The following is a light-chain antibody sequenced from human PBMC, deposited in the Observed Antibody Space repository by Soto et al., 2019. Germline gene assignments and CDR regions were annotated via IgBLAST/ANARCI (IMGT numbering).Light chain of an antibody. CDR1: QSISRW. CDR2: DAS. CDR3: QQYNNYLTWT. J-gene: IGKJ1*01. Sequence: DLQMTQSPSTLSASVGDRVTITCRASQSISRWLAWYQQRPGKAPKILIFDASILMSGVPSRFSGRGSGTEFTLTISSLQPDDFATYYCQQYNNYLTWTFGQGTKVEVK. V-gene: IGKV1-5*01.